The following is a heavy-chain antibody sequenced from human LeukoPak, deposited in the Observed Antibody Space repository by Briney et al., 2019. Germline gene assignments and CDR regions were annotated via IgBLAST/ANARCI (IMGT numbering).Heavy chain of an antibody. Sequence: GGSLRLSCAASGFTFNSYAMSWVRQAPGKGLEWVSAISGSGGSTYFADSVKGRFTISRDNAKNSLYLQMNSLRAEDTAVYYCARRSPNYYFDYWGQGTPVTVSS. CDR2: ISGSGGST. V-gene: IGHV3-23*01. J-gene: IGHJ4*02. CDR1: GFTFNSYA. CDR3: ARRSPNYYFDY.